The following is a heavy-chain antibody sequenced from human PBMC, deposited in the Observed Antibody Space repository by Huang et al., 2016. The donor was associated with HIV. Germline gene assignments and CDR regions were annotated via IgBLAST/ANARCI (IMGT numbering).Heavy chain of an antibody. CDR1: GGTFSSYA. J-gene: IGHJ3*02. V-gene: IGHV1-69*01. CDR2: ISPIFGTA. Sequence: QVQLVQSGAEVKKPGSSVKVSCKASGGTFSSYAISWVRQAPGQGLEWMGVISPIFGTANYAQKFQGRVTITADESTSTAYMELSSLRSEDTAVYYCARPGYRTPLGDDAFDIWGQGTMVTVSS. CDR3: ARPGYRTPLGDDAFDI. D-gene: IGHD3-10*01.